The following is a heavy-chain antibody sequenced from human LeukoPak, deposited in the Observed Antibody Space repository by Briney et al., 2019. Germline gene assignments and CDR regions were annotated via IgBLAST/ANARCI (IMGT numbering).Heavy chain of an antibody. CDR3: ARGVLPAAMRGVGDAFDI. Sequence: GASVKVSCKASGYTFTSYDINWVRQATGQGLEWMGWMNPNSGNTGYAQKFQGRVTMTRNTSISTAYMELSSLRSDDTAVYYCARGVLPAAMRGVGDAFDIWGQGTMVTVSS. CDR1: GYTFTSYD. D-gene: IGHD2-2*01. V-gene: IGHV1-8*01. CDR2: MNPNSGNT. J-gene: IGHJ3*02.